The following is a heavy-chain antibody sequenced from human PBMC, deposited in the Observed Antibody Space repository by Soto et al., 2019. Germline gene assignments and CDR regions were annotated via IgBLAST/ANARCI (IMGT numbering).Heavy chain of an antibody. V-gene: IGHV3-48*02. CDR3: ARPEYSSSSYGMDV. Sequence: PGGSLRLSCAASGFTFSSYSMNWVRQAPGKRLEWVSYISSSSSTIYYADSVKGRFTISRDNAKNSLYLQMNSLRDEDTAVYYCARPEYSSSSYGMDVWGQGTTVTVSS. J-gene: IGHJ6*02. CDR2: ISSSSSTI. D-gene: IGHD6-6*01. CDR1: GFTFSSYS.